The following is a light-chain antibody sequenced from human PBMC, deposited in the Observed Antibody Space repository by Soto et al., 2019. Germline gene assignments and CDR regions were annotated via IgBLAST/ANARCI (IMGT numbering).Light chain of an antibody. J-gene: IGKJ5*01. CDR2: SAS. Sequence: EIVMTQSPATLSVSPGERATLSCRASQSISYNLAWYQQKPGQAPRVLIYSASTRATGIPARFSGSGSGTEFTLTISRLEPEDFAVYYCQQYGSSPWTFGQGTRLEI. V-gene: IGKV3-15*01. CDR1: QSISYN. CDR3: QQYGSSPWT.